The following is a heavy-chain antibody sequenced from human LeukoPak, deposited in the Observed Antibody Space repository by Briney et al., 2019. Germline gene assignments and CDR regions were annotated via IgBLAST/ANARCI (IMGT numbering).Heavy chain of an antibody. J-gene: IGHJ4*02. D-gene: IGHD1-20*01. V-gene: IGHV1-46*01. CDR2: INPSGGSI. CDR1: GYTFTKNY. Sequence: ASVKVSCKASGYTFTKNYMHWVRQAPGQGLEWMGIINPSGGSIRYTEKFQGRVTMTRDTSTSTVYMEVSSLKSEDTAVYYCARGPDYAITGDYWGQGTLVTVSS. CDR3: ARGPDYAITGDY.